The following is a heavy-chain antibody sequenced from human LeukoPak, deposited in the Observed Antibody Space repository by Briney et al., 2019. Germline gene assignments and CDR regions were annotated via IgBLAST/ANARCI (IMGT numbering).Heavy chain of an antibody. J-gene: IGHJ5*02. CDR1: GGSISSSSYY. CDR2: TYYSGST. Sequence: SETLSLTCTVSGGSISSSSYYWGWIRQPPGKGLEWIGSTYYSGSTYYNPSLKSRVTISVDTSKNQFSLKLSSVTAADTAVYYCARDHAFWSGYYTSSWFDPWGQGTLVTVSS. CDR3: ARDHAFWSGYYTSSWFDP. D-gene: IGHD3-3*01. V-gene: IGHV4-39*07.